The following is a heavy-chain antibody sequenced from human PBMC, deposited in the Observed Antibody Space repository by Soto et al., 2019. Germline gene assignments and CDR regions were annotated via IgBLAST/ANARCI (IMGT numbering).Heavy chain of an antibody. D-gene: IGHD5-12*01. CDR2: SIPIFGTA. CDR3: ARGRGYSGDDHYYSLDMDV. CDR1: GGTFNNYR. J-gene: IGHJ6*02. V-gene: IGHV1-69*13. Sequence: SVKVSCKASGGTFNNYRITWVRQAPGEGLEWMGGSIPIFGTANYAQKFQGRVTISVDESTSTAYMELSSLRSEDTAVYYCARGRGYSGDDHYYSLDMDVCGQRPSVTV.